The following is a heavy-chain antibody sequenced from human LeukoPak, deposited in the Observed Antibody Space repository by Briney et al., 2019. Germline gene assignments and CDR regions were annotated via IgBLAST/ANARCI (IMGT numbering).Heavy chain of an antibody. CDR3: AREYDSSGYYFLPFDP. CDR2: IKPDSGGT. Sequence: LRASVKVSCKASGYTFTDHYMHWVRQAPGQGLEWVGWIKPDSGGTHYSQKFQGRVTMTRDTSISTAYMELSRLRSDDTAVYYCAREYDSSGYYFLPFDPWGQGTLVTVSS. CDR1: GYTFTDHY. D-gene: IGHD3-22*01. J-gene: IGHJ5*02. V-gene: IGHV1-2*02.